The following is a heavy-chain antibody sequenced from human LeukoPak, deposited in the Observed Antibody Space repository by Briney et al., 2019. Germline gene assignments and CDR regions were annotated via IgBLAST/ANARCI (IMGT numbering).Heavy chain of an antibody. V-gene: IGHV3-15*01. CDR1: GFTFSDAW. CDR2: IKSKTYGGTT. Sequence: PGGSLRLSCAASGFTFSDAWMSWVRQSPGKGLEWVGRIKSKTYGGTTDYAAPVKGRFSISRDDSKNTVYLQMNSLRTEDTAVYCCTTATSYWGQGSLVTVSS. CDR3: TTATSY. J-gene: IGHJ4*02.